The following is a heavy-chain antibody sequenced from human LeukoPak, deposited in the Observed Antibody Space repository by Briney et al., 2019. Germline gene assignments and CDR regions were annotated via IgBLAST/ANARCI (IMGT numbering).Heavy chain of an antibody. V-gene: IGHV3-23*01. CDR3: AKSLGVGGYTRYKGFDQ. CDR1: GFTFNSFA. Sequence: PGGSLRLSCAAPGFTFNSFAMNWVRQAPGKGLEWVSSISGSDGTSHYADFVKGRFTISRDNSKNTLYLQMNSLRAEDTAAYYCAKSLGVGGYTRYKGFDQWGQGTLVVVSS. CDR2: ISGSDGTS. D-gene: IGHD3-16*02. J-gene: IGHJ4*02.